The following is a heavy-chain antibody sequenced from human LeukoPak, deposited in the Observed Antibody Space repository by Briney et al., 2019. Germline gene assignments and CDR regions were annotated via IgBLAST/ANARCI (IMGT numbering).Heavy chain of an antibody. Sequence: SETLSLTCTVSGGSISSYYWGWIRHPPAKGLEWIGRIYTSGSTNYNPSLKSRVTMSVDTSKNQFSLKLSSVTAADTAVYYCARVLLVKDSRKAFDIWGQGTMVTVSS. J-gene: IGHJ3*02. CDR3: ARVLLVKDSRKAFDI. CDR2: IYTSGST. V-gene: IGHV4-4*07. CDR1: GGSISSYY. D-gene: IGHD2-15*01.